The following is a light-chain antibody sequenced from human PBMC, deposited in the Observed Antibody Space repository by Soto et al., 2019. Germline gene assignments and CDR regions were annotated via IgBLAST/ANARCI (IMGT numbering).Light chain of an antibody. J-gene: IGKJ4*01. V-gene: IGKV1-39*01. CDR3: QQTDSAPS. CDR2: AAS. CDR1: QNINIY. Sequence: DIQMTQSPASLSASVGDRVTITCRASQNINIYLNWYQQRAGKAPRLLIYAASKLQSGVPSRFSGSTSGTDFTLTINSLQPEDFATYYCQQTDSAPSFGGRTKVDIK.